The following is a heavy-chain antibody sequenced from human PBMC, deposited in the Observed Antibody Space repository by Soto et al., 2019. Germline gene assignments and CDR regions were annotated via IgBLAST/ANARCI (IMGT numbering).Heavy chain of an antibody. D-gene: IGHD6-13*01. CDR1: GFDFGYYY. Sequence: GWSLRLSCTGSGFDFGYYYMSWIRQAPGKGLEWVSYIDSGDGTTYYTDSVKGRFTISRDNAKKPVHMQMSSLRVQDTALYSCARPYYSSSWFPFDRWAQGTLVTVSS. CDR2: IDSGDGTT. J-gene: IGHJ4*02. V-gene: IGHV3-11*01. CDR3: ARPYYSSSWFPFDR.